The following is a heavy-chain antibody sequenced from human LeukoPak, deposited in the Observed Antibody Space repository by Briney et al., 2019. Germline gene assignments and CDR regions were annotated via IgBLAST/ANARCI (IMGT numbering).Heavy chain of an antibody. Sequence: GGSLRLSCAASGFTFSSYAMSWVRQAPGKGLEWVSAISGSGGSTYYADSVKGRFTISRDNSKNTLYLQMNSLRAEDTAVYYCAKGGGYAGRLGLQLYYYFDYWGQGTLVTVSS. J-gene: IGHJ4*02. CDR2: ISGSGGST. CDR3: AKGGGYAGRLGLQLYYYFDY. V-gene: IGHV3-23*01. CDR1: GFTFSSYA. D-gene: IGHD6-25*01.